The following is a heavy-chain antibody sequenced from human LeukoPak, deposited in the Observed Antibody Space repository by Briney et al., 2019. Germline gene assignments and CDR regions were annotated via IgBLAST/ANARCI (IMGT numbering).Heavy chain of an antibody. Sequence: GGSLRLSCAASGFTFDDYGMSWVRQAPGKGLEWVSGINWNGGSTGYADSVKGRFTISRDNAKNSLYLQMNSLRAEDTALYYCARDRLHSSGYYRTYYFDYWGQGTLVTVSS. CDR1: GFTFDDYG. D-gene: IGHD3-22*01. J-gene: IGHJ4*02. V-gene: IGHV3-20*04. CDR3: ARDRLHSSGYYRTYYFDY. CDR2: INWNGGST.